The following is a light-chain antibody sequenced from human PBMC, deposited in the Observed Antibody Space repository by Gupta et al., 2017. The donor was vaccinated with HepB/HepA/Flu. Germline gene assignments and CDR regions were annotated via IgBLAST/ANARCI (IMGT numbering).Light chain of an antibody. CDR3: QAWDSSLHVV. J-gene: IGLJ2*01. CDR1: KLGDKY. Sequence: SYELTQPPSVYVSPGQTASITCSGDKLGDKYACWYQQKPGQSSVLVIYQDSKRPSGIPERFSGSNSGNTATLTISGTQAMDEADYYCQAWDSSLHVVFGGGTKLTVL. V-gene: IGLV3-1*01. CDR2: QDS.